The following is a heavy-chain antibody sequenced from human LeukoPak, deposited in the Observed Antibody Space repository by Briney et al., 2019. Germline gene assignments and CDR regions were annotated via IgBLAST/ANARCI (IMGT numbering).Heavy chain of an antibody. V-gene: IGHV4-61*01. Sequence: SETLSLTCTVSGGSVSSGSYYWSWIRQPPGKGLEWIGYIYYSGSTNYNPSLKSRVTISVDTSKNQFSLKLSSVTAADTAVYYCARGGPRYCSGGSCSPYYYYGMDVWGQGTTVTVSS. CDR2: IYYSGST. D-gene: IGHD2-15*01. J-gene: IGHJ6*02. CDR3: ARGGPRYCSGGSCSPYYYYGMDV. CDR1: GGSVSSGSYY.